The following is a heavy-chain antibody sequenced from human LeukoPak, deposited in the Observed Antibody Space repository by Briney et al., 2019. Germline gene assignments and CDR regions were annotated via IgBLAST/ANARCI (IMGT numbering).Heavy chain of an antibody. Sequence: ASVKVSCKASGGTFSSYAISWVRQAPGQGLEWMGGIIPIFGTANYAQKFQGRVTITADESTSTAYMELRSLRSDDTAVYYCTLQDKYYFDYWGQGTLVTVSS. CDR2: IIPIFGTA. V-gene: IGHV1-69*01. CDR3: TLQDKYYFDY. J-gene: IGHJ4*02. CDR1: GGTFSSYA. D-gene: IGHD5-24*01.